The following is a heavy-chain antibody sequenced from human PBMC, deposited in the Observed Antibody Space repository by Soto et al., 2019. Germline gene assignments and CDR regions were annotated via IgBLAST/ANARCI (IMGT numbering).Heavy chain of an antibody. CDR2: VYYSGSV. Sequence: ETLSLTCTVSGDSIRPYYWTWIRQPPGKGLEWIGYVYYSGSVNYKSSLKSRVTMSVDTSKNQFSLRLNSVTAADTAVYYCARVTYDSFTAYSYYFDYWGQGTLVTVSS. D-gene: IGHD3-9*01. V-gene: IGHV4-59*01. CDR3: ARVTYDSFTAYSYYFDY. J-gene: IGHJ4*02. CDR1: GDSIRPYY.